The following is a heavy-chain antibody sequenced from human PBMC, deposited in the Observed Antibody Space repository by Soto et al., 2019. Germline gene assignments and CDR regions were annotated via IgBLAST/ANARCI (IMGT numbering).Heavy chain of an antibody. CDR1: GFSCSDYA. J-gene: IGHJ3*02. V-gene: IGHV3-23*05. D-gene: IGHD1-1*01. CDR3: ARVAAFNWNNAFDI. Sequence: EVQLLESGGELVQPGGSLRLSCAASGFSCSDYAMTWVLQAPGKGLEWVALISTSGSSTVYADSMKGRFIISRDNSKNALYLQMNRLGADDTALYYCARVAAFNWNNAFDIGGKGTMVVVSS. CDR2: ISTSGSST.